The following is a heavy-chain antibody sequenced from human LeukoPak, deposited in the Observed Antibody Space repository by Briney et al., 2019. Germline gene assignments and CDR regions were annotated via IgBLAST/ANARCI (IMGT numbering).Heavy chain of an antibody. CDR1: GFTFSNYA. Sequence: PGGSLRLSCAASGFTFSNYAMTWVRQAPGKGLEWVSSIIGSGGLTFYADSVKGRFTISRDNSKNMLYLQMNGLRAEDTAKYYCAKGKAYDNLDWFDPWGQGTLVTVSS. V-gene: IGHV3-23*01. CDR2: IIGSGGLT. CDR3: AKGKAYDNLDWFDP. J-gene: IGHJ5*02. D-gene: IGHD3-9*01.